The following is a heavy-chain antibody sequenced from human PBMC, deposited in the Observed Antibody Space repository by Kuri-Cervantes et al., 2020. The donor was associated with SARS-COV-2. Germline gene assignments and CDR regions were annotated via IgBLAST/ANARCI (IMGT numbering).Heavy chain of an antibody. D-gene: IGHD2-21*01. CDR3: AKDGDPDY. J-gene: IGHJ4*02. V-gene: IGHV3-23*03. Sequence: GESLKISCAASGFTFSSYAMSWVRQAPGKGLEWVSVIYSGGSSTYYAASVKDRFTISRDNSKNTLYLPMNSLRAEDTDVYYCAKDGDPDYWGQGTLVTVSS. CDR2: IYSGGSST. CDR1: GFTFSSYA.